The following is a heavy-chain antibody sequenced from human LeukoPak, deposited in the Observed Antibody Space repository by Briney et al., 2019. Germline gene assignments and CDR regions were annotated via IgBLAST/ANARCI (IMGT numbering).Heavy chain of an antibody. J-gene: IGHJ4*02. CDR1: GFTFSSYG. Sequence: GGSLRLSCAASGFTFSSYGMHWVRQAPGKGLEWVAVISYDGSNKYYADSVKGRFTISRDNSKNTLYLQMNSLRAEDTAVYFCAKDYSYGDYVDYFDYWGQGTLVTVSS. V-gene: IGHV3-30*18. CDR2: ISYDGSNK. CDR3: AKDYSYGDYVDYFDY. D-gene: IGHD4-17*01.